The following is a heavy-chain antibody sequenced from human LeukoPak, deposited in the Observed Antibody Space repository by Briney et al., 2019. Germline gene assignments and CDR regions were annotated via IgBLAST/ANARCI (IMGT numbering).Heavy chain of an antibody. D-gene: IGHD3-22*01. CDR1: GYTFTSYA. CDR2: INAGNGNT. Sequence: ASVTVSCKASGYTFTSYAMHWVRQAPGQRLEWMGWINAGNGNTKYSQKFQGRVTITRDTSASTAYMELSSLRSEDTAVYYCARGRTYYYDSSGDYWAREPWSPSPQ. J-gene: IGHJ4*02. V-gene: IGHV1-3*01. CDR3: ARGRTYYYDSSGDY.